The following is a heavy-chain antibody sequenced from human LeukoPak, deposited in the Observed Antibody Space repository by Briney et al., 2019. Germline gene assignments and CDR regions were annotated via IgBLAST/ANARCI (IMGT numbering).Heavy chain of an antibody. J-gene: IGHJ4*02. Sequence: ASVKVSCKASGYTFTGYYMHWVRQAPGQGLEWMGRINPNSGGTNYAQKFQGRVTMTRDTSISTAYMELSRLRSDGTAAYYCARDSVAGEFDYWGQGTLVTVSS. V-gene: IGHV1-2*06. CDR2: INPNSGGT. CDR3: ARDSVAGEFDY. CDR1: GYTFTGYY. D-gene: IGHD6-19*01.